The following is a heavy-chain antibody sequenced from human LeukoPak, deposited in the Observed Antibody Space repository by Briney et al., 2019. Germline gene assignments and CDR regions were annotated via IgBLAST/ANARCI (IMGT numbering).Heavy chain of an antibody. V-gene: IGHV3-21*01. J-gene: IGHJ4*02. D-gene: IGHD3-22*01. Sequence: PGGSLRLSCAASGFTFSSYSMNWVRQAPGKGLEWVSSISSSSSYIYYADSVKGRFTISRDNAKNSLYLQMNSLRAEDTAVYYCARDHHYYDSSPTYWGQGTLVTVSS. CDR1: GFTFSSYS. CDR3: ARDHHYYDSSPTY. CDR2: ISSSSSYI.